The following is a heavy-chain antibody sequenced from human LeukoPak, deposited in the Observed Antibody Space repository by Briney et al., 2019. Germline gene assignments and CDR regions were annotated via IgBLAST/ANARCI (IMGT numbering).Heavy chain of an antibody. J-gene: IGHJ6*03. V-gene: IGHV1-46*01. Sequence: ASVKVSCKASGYTFTSYYMHWVRQAPGQGLEWMGIINPSGGSTSYARKFQGRVTMTRDMSTSTAYMELSSLRSEDTAVYYCARAMRGGSGSYAYYYYYMDVWGKGTTVTVSS. CDR1: GYTFTSYY. D-gene: IGHD3-10*01. CDR2: INPSGGST. CDR3: ARAMRGGSGSYAYYYYYMDV.